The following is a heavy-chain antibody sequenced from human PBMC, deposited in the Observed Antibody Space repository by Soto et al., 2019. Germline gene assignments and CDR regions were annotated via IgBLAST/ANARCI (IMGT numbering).Heavy chain of an antibody. CDR2: INHTGSP. Sequence: QLQLQQWGAGLLKPSETLSLTCAVYGGPFNNYYWSWIRQSPTKGLEWIGEINHTGSPNYNPSLKSRVTISIDTSKKQISLKLSSVTAADTAVYYCASQVGIPNNRVSVVWGQGTLVTVSS. CDR3: ASQVGIPNNRVSVV. D-gene: IGHD2-21*01. CDR1: GGPFNNYY. J-gene: IGHJ1*01. V-gene: IGHV4-34*01.